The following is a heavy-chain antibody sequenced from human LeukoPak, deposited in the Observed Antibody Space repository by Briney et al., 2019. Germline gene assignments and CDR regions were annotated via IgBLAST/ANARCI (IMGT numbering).Heavy chain of an antibody. D-gene: IGHD3-3*01. CDR2: IYYSGST. CDR1: GGSISSGDYY. CDR3: ASTSVMEYYFDY. Sequence: SETLSLTCTVSGGSISSGDYYWSWIRQPPGKGLEWIGYIYYSGSTYYNPSLKSRVTISVDTSKNQFSLKLSSVTAADTAVYYCASTSVMEYYFDYWGQGTLVTVSS. V-gene: IGHV4-30-4*08. J-gene: IGHJ4*02.